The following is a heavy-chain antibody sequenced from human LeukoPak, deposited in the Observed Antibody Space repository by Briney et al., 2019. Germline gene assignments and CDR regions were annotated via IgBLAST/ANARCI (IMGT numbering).Heavy chain of an antibody. CDR2: IYYSGST. V-gene: IGHV4-31*11. Sequence: SETLSLTCAVSGGSISSGGYYWSWIRQHPGKGLEWIGYIYYSGSTYYNPSLKSRVTISVDTSKNQFSLKLSSVTAADTAVYYCARGLLFSWFDPWGQGTLVTVSS. CDR1: GGSISSGGYY. CDR3: ARGLLFSWFDP. D-gene: IGHD2-21*02. J-gene: IGHJ5*02.